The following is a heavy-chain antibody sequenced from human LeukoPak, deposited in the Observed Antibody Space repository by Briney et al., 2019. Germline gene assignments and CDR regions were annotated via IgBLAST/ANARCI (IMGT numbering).Heavy chain of an antibody. CDR1: GGSISSSSYY. Sequence: NASETLSLTCTVSGGSISSSSYYWGWLRQPPGKGLEWIGSIYYSGSTYYNPSLKSRVTISVDTSKNQFSLKLSSVTAADTAVYYCARHPKSRQLPFDYWGQGTLVTVSS. CDR2: IYYSGST. J-gene: IGHJ4*02. V-gene: IGHV4-39*01. D-gene: IGHD2-2*01. CDR3: ARHPKSRQLPFDY.